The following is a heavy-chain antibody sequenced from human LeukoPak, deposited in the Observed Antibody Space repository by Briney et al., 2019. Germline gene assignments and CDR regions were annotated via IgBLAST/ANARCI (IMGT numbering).Heavy chain of an antibody. D-gene: IGHD6-13*01. CDR1: GYTFTGYY. CDR2: INPNSGGT. V-gene: IGHV1-2*02. CDR3: ARGLIVAAAGTGWFDP. J-gene: IGHJ5*02. Sequence: GASVKVSCKASGYTFTGYYMHWVRQAPGQGLEWMGWINPNSGGTNYAQKLQGRVTMTRDTSISTAYMELSRLRSDDTAVYYCARGLIVAAAGTGWFDPWGQGTLVTVSS.